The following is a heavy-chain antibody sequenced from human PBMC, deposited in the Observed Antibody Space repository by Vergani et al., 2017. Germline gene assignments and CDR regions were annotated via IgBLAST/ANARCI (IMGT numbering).Heavy chain of an antibody. Sequence: QVQLVQSGAEVKKPGSSVKVSCKASGGTFSSYTISWVRQAPGQGLEWMGRIIPILGIANYAQKFQGRVTITADKSTSTAYMELSSLRSEDTAVYYCARDWGNQLLDWEGTFDYWGQGTLVTVSS. V-gene: IGHV1-69*08. J-gene: IGHJ4*02. CDR1: GGTFSSYT. D-gene: IGHD2-2*01. CDR2: IIPILGIA. CDR3: ARDWGNQLLDWEGTFDY.